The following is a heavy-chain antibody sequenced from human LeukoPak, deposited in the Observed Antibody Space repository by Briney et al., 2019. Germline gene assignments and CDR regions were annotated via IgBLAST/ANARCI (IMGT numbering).Heavy chain of an antibody. CDR1: GYTFTSYY. V-gene: IGHV1-46*01. D-gene: IGHD3-22*01. J-gene: IGHJ4*02. CDR2: INPSGGST. Sequence: GASVKVSCKASGYTFTSYYMHWVRQAPGQGLEWMGIINPSGGSTSYAQKFQGRVTMTRDTSTSTVYMELSSLRSEDTAVYYCARKATQNYYDSSGDGGYFDYWGQGTLVTVSS. CDR3: ARKATQNYYDSSGDGGYFDY.